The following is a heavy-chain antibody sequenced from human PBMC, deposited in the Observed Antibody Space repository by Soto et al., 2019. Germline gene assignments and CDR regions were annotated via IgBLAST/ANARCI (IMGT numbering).Heavy chain of an antibody. CDR2: IYYSGPS. V-gene: IGHV4-61*01. D-gene: IGHD4-4*01. J-gene: IGHJ4*02. Sequence: SETLSLTCTVSGGSVSRDSNFWSWIRQPPGKGLEWIGYIYYSGPSRYNPSLESRVTISIDSSKNQVSPTLTSVTAADTAVYYCARGYSHYAHWGRGTLVTVSS. CDR3: ARGYSHYAH. CDR1: GGSVSRDSNF.